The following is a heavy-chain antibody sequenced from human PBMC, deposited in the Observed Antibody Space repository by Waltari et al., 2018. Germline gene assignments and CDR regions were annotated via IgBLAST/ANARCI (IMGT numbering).Heavy chain of an antibody. J-gene: IGHJ6*02. D-gene: IGHD6-19*01. CDR1: GGTFSSYA. CDR3: AKDGTGWKHPTGAYYYYGLDV. V-gene: IGHV1-69*05. Sequence: QVQLVQSGAEVKKPGSSVKVSCKASGGTFSSYAISWVRQPPGQGLEWMGGIIPIFGTANYAQKIKGRVTITTDESTSTAYMELSSLRSEDTAVYYCAKDGTGWKHPTGAYYYYGLDVWGPGTTVTVSS. CDR2: IIPIFGTA.